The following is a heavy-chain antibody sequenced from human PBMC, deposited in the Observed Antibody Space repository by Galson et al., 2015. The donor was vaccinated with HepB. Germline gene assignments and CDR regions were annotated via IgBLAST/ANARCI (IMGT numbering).Heavy chain of an antibody. D-gene: IGHD5-18*01. J-gene: IGHJ4*02. Sequence: SLRLSCAASGFTFNNYTMNWVRQTPGKGLGWVSFISTTYISYADSVKGRFTISRDNAKNSLYLQMNGLRAEDTAVYYCARGSGYSYGPFDYWGQGTLVIVSS. V-gene: IGHV3-21*01. CDR1: GFTFNNYT. CDR3: ARGSGYSYGPFDY. CDR2: ISTTYI.